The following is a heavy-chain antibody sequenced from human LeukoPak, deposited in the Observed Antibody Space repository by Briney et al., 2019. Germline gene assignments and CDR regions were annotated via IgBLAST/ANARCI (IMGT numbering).Heavy chain of an antibody. D-gene: IGHD6-19*01. Sequence: GGSLRLSCAAPGFTFHDYAMHWVRQAPGKGLEWVSHISGDGRSTYYADSVKGRFTISRDNSKNSQYLQMNSLTTEDTAMYYCAKGGGWLVDYWGQGTLVTVSS. V-gene: IGHV3-43*02. CDR3: AKGGGWLVDY. CDR2: ISGDGRST. J-gene: IGHJ4*02. CDR1: GFTFHDYA.